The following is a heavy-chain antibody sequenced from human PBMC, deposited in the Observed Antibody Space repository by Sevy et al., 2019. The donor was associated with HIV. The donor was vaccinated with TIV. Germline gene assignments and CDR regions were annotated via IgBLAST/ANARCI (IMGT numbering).Heavy chain of an antibody. CDR3: ARAEVYGDYALDY. Sequence: SETLSLTCAVYGGSFSGYYWSWIRQPPGKGLEWIGEINHSGSTNYNPSLKSRVTISVDTSKNQFSLMLSSVTAADTAVYYCARAEVYGDYALDYWGQGTLVTVSS. CDR1: GGSFSGYY. CDR2: INHSGST. D-gene: IGHD4-17*01. V-gene: IGHV4-34*01. J-gene: IGHJ4*02.